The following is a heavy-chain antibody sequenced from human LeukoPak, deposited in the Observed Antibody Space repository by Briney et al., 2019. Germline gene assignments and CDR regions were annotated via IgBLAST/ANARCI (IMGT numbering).Heavy chain of an antibody. CDR2: ISSSSSYI. D-gene: IGHD3-22*01. CDR3: ARDKHYYDSSGYYYY. J-gene: IGHJ4*02. V-gene: IGHV3-21*01. CDR1: GFTFSSYS. Sequence: GGSLRLSCAASGFTFSSYSMNWVRQAPGKGLEWVSSISSSSSYIYYADSVKGRFTISRDNAKNSLNLQMNSLRAEDTAVYYCARDKHYYDSSGYYYYWGQGTLVTVSS.